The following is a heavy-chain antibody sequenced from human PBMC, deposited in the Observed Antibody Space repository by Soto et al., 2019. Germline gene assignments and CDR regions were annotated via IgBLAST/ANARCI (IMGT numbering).Heavy chain of an antibody. D-gene: IGHD2-21*01. CDR1: AFSLSTSGVV. Sequence: QITLKESGPTLVKPTQTLTLTCTFSAFSLSTSGVVVGWIRQPPGKALEWLTFIYWDDDRRYSPSLKSRPNITKDTSKTQVVLTMTNMDPVDTATYYCARLVAAGITYYFDSWGQGTLVTVSS. J-gene: IGHJ4*02. CDR2: IYWDDDR. CDR3: ARLVAAGITYYFDS. V-gene: IGHV2-5*02.